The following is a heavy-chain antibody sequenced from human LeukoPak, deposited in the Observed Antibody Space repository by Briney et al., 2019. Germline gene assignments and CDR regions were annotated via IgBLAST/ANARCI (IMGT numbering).Heavy chain of an antibody. CDR3: AREDENYSGSYYDY. V-gene: IGHV3-48*03. CDR2: ISSSGSTI. CDR1: GFTFSSYE. Sequence: SGGSLRLSCAASGFTFSSYEMNWVRQAPGKGLEWVSYISSSGSTIYYADSVKGRFTISRDNAKNSLYLQMNSLRAEDTAVYYCAREDENYSGSYYDYWGQGTLVTVSS. J-gene: IGHJ4*02. D-gene: IGHD1-26*01.